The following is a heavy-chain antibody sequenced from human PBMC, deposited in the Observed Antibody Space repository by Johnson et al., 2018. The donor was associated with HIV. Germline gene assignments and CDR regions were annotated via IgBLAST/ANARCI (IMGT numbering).Heavy chain of an antibody. CDR1: GFTFSSYG. Sequence: VQLVESGGGVVQPGRSLRLSCAASGFTFSSYGMHWVRQAPGKGLEWVAFIRYDGSNKYYVDSVNGRFTISRDDSKNSLYLQMSSLRAEDTAVYYCAREGVAVRYIDDAFDIWGQGTMVTVSS. CDR2: IRYDGSNK. D-gene: IGHD3-9*01. J-gene: IGHJ3*02. V-gene: IGHV3-33*08. CDR3: AREGVAVRYIDDAFDI.